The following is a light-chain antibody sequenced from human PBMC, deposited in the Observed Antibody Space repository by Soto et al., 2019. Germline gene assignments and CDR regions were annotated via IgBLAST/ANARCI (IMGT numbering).Light chain of an antibody. Sequence: QSVLTQPASVSGSPGQSITISCTGTSSDVGGYNFVSWYQQHPGKAPKLMIYEVSNRPSGVSYRFSGSKSGNTASLTISGLQAEDDADYYCSSYTSSVTLVFGGGTKLTVL. V-gene: IGLV2-14*01. CDR3: SSYTSSVTLV. CDR1: SSDVGGYNF. J-gene: IGLJ2*01. CDR2: EVS.